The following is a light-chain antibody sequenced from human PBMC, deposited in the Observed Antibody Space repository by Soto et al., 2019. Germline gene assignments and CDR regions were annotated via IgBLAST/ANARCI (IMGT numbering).Light chain of an antibody. CDR3: QTWGTGIVV. CDR1: SGHSSYA. J-gene: IGLJ2*01. V-gene: IGLV4-69*01. Sequence: QLVLTQSPSASASLGASVKLTCTLSSGHSSYAIAWHQQQPEKGPRYLMKLNGDGSHSKGDGIPDRFSGSSSGAERYLTISSLQYEDEADYYCQTWGTGIVVFGGGTKVTVL. CDR2: LNGDGSH.